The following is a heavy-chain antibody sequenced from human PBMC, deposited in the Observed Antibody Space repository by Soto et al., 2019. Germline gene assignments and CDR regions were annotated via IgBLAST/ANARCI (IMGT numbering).Heavy chain of an antibody. J-gene: IGHJ5*02. CDR2: IYATGST. Sequence: QVQLQESGPGLVKPSETLSLTCTVSGGSISTYYWSWIRQPPGKGLEWIGRIYATGSTDYNPSLKSRVTMSVDMSKKQFSLTLRSVTAADTAMYYCVRDGTKNLRDWFDPWGQGILVTVSS. CDR3: VRDGTKNLRDWFDP. D-gene: IGHD1-1*01. V-gene: IGHV4-4*07. CDR1: GGSISTYY.